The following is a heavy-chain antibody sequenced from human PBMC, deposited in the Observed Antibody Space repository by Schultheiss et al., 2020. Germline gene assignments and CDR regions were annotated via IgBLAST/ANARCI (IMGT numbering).Heavy chain of an antibody. Sequence: SATLSLTCTVSGGSISSGGYYWGWIRQHPGKGLEWIGYIYYSGSTNYNPSLKSRVTISVDTSKNQFSLKLSSVTAADTAVYYCAAPEWFGELWPPYYGMDVWGRGTTVTV. CDR3: AAPEWFGELWPPYYGMDV. V-gene: IGHV4-61*05. CDR1: GGSISSGGYY. D-gene: IGHD3-10*01. CDR2: IYYSGST. J-gene: IGHJ6*02.